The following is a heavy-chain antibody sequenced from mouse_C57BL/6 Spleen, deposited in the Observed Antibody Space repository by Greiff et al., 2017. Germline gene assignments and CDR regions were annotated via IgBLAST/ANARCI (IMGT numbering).Heavy chain of an antibody. CDR3: ARDDYADY. D-gene: IGHD2-4*01. CDR1: GFTFSSYG. CDR2: ISSGGSYT. J-gene: IGHJ2*01. V-gene: IGHV5-6*01. Sequence: EVKLVESGGDLVKPGGSLKLSCAASGFTFSSYGMSWVRQTPDKRLEWVATISSGGSYTYCPDSVKGRFTISRDNAKNTLYLQMSSLKSEDTAMYYCARDDYADYWGQGTTLTVSS.